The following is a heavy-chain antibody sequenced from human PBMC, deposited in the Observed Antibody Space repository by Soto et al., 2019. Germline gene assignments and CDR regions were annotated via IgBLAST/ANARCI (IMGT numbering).Heavy chain of an antibody. CDR2: INPSGGST. D-gene: IGHD2-2*01. V-gene: IGHV1-46*01. CDR3: ARDWGRREAAAGGMDV. Sequence: ASVKVSCKASGYTFTSYYMHWVRQAPGQGLVWMGIINPSGGSTSYAQKFQGRVTMTRDTSTSTVYMELSSLRSEDTAVYYCARDWGRREAAAGGMDVWGQGTTVTVSS. CDR1: GYTFTSYY. J-gene: IGHJ6*02.